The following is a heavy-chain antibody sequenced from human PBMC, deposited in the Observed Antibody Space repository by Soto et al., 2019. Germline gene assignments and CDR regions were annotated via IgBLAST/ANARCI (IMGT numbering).Heavy chain of an antibody. J-gene: IGHJ3*02. CDR1: GFTFDDYA. CDR2: ISWDSGSI. CDR3: AKDDAFDI. Sequence: EVQLVESGGGLVQPGRSLRLSCAASGFTFDDYAMHWVRQARGKGLEWVSGISWDSGSIGYADSVKGRFTISRDNAKNSLYLQMNSLRPEDTALYYCAKDDAFDIWGQGTMVTVSS. V-gene: IGHV3-9*01.